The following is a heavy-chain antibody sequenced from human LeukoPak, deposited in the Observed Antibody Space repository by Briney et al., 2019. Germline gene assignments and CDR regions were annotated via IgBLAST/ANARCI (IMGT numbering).Heavy chain of an antibody. Sequence: SGTLSLTCAVSGGSISSSNWWSWVRQPPGKGLEWIGYIHYSGSTNYNPSLKSRVTISVDTSKNQFSLKLSSVTAADTAVYYCAREYYYDSSGYRDAFDIWGQGTMVTVSS. CDR2: IHYSGST. CDR1: GGSISSSNW. V-gene: IGHV4-4*02. CDR3: AREYYYDSSGYRDAFDI. J-gene: IGHJ3*02. D-gene: IGHD3-22*01.